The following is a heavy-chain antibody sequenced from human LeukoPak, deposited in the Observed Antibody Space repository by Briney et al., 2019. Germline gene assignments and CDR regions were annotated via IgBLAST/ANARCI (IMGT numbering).Heavy chain of an antibody. J-gene: IGHJ6*03. CDR3: AVPPMKATVTTSYYYYYMDV. V-gene: IGHV1-69*06. CDR1: GGTFSSYA. CDR2: IIPIFGTA. D-gene: IGHD4-17*01. Sequence: SVKVSCKASGGTFSSYAISWVRQAPGQGLEWMGGIIPIFGTANYARKFQGRVTITADKSTSTAYMELSSLRSEDTAVYYCAVPPMKATVTTSYYYYYMDVWGKGTTVTVSS.